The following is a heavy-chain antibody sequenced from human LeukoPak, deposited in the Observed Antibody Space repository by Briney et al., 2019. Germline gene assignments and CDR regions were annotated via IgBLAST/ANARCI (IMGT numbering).Heavy chain of an antibody. J-gene: IGHJ3*02. Sequence: QPGGSLRLSCAASGFTFSSYSMNWVRQAPGKGLEWVSYISSSSSTIYYADSVKGRFTISRDNAKNSLYLQMNSLRAEDMAVYYCARAPYDSSGYYLPDAFDIWGQGTMVTVSS. D-gene: IGHD3-22*01. CDR2: ISSSSSTI. CDR1: GFTFSSYS. CDR3: ARAPYDSSGYYLPDAFDI. V-gene: IGHV3-48*01.